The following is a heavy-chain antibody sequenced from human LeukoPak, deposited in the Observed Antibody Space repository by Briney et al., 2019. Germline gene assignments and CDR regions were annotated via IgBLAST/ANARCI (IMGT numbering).Heavy chain of an antibody. CDR3: ARGYYYDSSGYYYPTGDFDY. CDR1: GYTFTGYY. Sequence: ASVKVSCKASGYTFTGYYMHWVRQATGQGLEWMGWMNPNSGNTGYAQKFQGRVTMTRNTSISTAYMELSSLRSEDTAVYYCARGYYYDSSGYYYPTGDFDYWGQGTLVTVSS. J-gene: IGHJ4*02. CDR2: MNPNSGNT. V-gene: IGHV1-8*02. D-gene: IGHD3-22*01.